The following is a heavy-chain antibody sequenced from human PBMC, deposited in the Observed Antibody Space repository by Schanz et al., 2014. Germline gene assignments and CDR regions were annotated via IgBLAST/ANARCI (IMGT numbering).Heavy chain of an antibody. CDR3: ARDLLVSHYDFWSGNDY. D-gene: IGHD3-3*01. CDR1: GFTVSKNY. J-gene: IGHJ4*02. V-gene: IGHV3-23*01. Sequence: EVQLLESGGGLVRPGGSLRLSCAASGFTVSKNYMSWVRQAPGKGLEWVSNISPTGSSTYYADSVKGRFTISRDNSKNTLYLQMNSLRADDTAVYYCARDLLVSHYDFWSGNDYWGQGTLVTVSS. CDR2: ISPTGSST.